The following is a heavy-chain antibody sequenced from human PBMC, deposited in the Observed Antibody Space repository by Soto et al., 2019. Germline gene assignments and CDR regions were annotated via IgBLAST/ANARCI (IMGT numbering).Heavy chain of an antibody. D-gene: IGHD6-19*01. CDR2: IYYSGGT. CDR3: ARDTGWGLGF. CDR1: GDSINSNYC. J-gene: IGHJ4*02. Sequence: QVQLQESGPGLVRPSGTLSLTCAVSGDSINSNYCWTWVRQPPGKGLEWIAEIYYSGGTSYNPSLKSRVTNSMDKTKNQVSLNLTSVTAADTAMYYCARDTGWGLGFWGQGTMGTVSS. V-gene: IGHV4-4*02.